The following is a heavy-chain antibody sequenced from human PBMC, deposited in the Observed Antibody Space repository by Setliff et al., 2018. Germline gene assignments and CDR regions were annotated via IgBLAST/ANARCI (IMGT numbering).Heavy chain of an antibody. V-gene: IGHV1-69*05. CDR3: AREGPSMVTAPGRSGYVD. Sequence: SVKVSCKASGGTFSSYGISWVRQAPGQGLEWLGGTIPNFGTTNYAQEFQGRVTIITDESTSTAYMELSSLRFEDTAVYYCAREGPSMVTAPGRSGYVDWGQGTLVTVSS. CDR2: TIPNFGTT. J-gene: IGHJ4*02. D-gene: IGHD3-22*01. CDR1: GGTFSSYG.